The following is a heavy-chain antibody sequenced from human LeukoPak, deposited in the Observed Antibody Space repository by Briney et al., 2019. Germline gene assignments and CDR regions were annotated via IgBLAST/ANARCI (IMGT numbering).Heavy chain of an antibody. CDR1: GFTFSSYS. CDR2: ISSSGRTI. J-gene: IGHJ6*02. Sequence: GGSLRLSCAVSGFTFSSYSMNWVRQAPGKGLEWVSYISSSGRTIYYADSVRGRFTISRDNSKNTVYLQMNSLRVEDTAVYYCARDPRTTGKSNYGMDVWGQGTTVTVSS. CDR3: ARDPRTTGKSNYGMDV. D-gene: IGHD4-17*01. V-gene: IGHV3-48*01.